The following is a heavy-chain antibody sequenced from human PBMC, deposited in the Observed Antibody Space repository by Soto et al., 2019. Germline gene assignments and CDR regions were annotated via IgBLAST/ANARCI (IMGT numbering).Heavy chain of an antibody. CDR1: GGTFSSYG. J-gene: IGHJ6*02. V-gene: IGHV1-69*05. CDR3: ARPRDTHLYYYGMDV. Sequence: QVQLVQSGAEVKKPGSSVKVSCKASGGTFSSYGISWVRQAPGQGLEWMGGIIPIFGTANYAQKFQGRVTXTXXXSXXTAYMELSSLRSEDTAVYYCARPRDTHLYYYGMDVWGQGTTVTVSS. D-gene: IGHD5-18*01. CDR2: IIPIFGTA.